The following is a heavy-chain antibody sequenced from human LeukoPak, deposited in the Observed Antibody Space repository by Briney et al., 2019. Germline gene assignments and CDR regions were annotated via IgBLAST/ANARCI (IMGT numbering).Heavy chain of an antibody. CDR1: GGTFSSYT. D-gene: IGHD3-3*02. J-gene: IGHJ3*02. Sequence: SVKVSCKASGGTFSSYTISWVRQAPGQGLEWMGRIIPILGIANYAQKFQGRVTITADKSTSTAYMELSSLRSEDTAVYYCARDPQLAPGAFDIWGQGTMVTVSS. CDR3: ARDPQLAPGAFDI. V-gene: IGHV1-69*04. CDR2: IIPILGIA.